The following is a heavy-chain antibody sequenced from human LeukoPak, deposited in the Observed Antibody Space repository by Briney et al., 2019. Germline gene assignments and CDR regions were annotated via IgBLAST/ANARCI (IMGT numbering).Heavy chain of an antibody. CDR2: IYTSGST. J-gene: IGHJ5*02. D-gene: IGHD6-6*01. V-gene: IGHV4-4*09. CDR1: GGSISSYY. Sequence: SETLSLTCTVSGGSISSYYWSWIRQPPGKGLEWIGYIYTSGSTNYNPSLKSRVTISVDMSKNQFSLKLSSVTAADTAVYYCARRGSSSYIGWFDPWGQGTLVTVSS. CDR3: ARRGSSSYIGWFDP.